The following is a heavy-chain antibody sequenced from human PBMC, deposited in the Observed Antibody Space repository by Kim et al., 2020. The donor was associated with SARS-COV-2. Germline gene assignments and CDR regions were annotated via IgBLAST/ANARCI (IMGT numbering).Heavy chain of an antibody. CDR1: GGSISSYY. J-gene: IGHJ5*02. D-gene: IGHD2-8*01. CDR3: ARGYARRDYNWFDP. Sequence: SETLSLTCTVSGGSISSYYWSWIRQPAGKGLEWIGRIYTSGSTNYNPSLKSRVTMSVDTSKNQFSLKLSSVTAADTAVYYCARGYARRDYNWFDPWGQGTLVTVSS. V-gene: IGHV4-4*07. CDR2: IYTSGST.